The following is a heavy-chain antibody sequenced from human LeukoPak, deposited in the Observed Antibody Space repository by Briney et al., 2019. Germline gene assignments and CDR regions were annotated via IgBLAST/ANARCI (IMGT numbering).Heavy chain of an antibody. CDR1: DDSITMYY. CDR2: VDHTGST. D-gene: IGHD6-19*01. V-gene: IGHV4-59*08. Sequence: TSETLSLTCSVPDDSITMYYWTWIRQPPGKGLEWIGYVDHTGSTNFNPSLNGRVSISRDTTKNLFSLRLRSVTAADTAVYYCARLIAVAGKGDPFFDYWGQGTLVTVSS. J-gene: IGHJ4*02. CDR3: ARLIAVAGKGDPFFDY.